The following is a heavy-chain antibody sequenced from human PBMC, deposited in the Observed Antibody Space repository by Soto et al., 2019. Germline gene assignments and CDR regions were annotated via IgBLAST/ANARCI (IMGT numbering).Heavy chain of an antibody. Sequence: GASVKVSCKASGYTFTNYAINWVRQAPGQRLEWMGWIHAGNGNTKYSQKFQGRVTIIRDTSASTAYMELSSLRSEDTAVYYCAGGGMASNYYYGMDVWGQGTTVTVSS. CDR2: IHAGNGNT. D-gene: IGHD2-2*01. CDR3: AGGGMASNYYYGMDV. V-gene: IGHV1-3*01. J-gene: IGHJ6*02. CDR1: GYTFTNYA.